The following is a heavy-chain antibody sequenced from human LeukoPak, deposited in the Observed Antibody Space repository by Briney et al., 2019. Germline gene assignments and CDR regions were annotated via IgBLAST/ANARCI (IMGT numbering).Heavy chain of an antibody. CDR3: ARLSWFGELLSFYFDY. Sequence: SETLSLTCTVSGGSISSSSYYWGWIRQPPGKGLEWIGSIYYSGSSYYNPSLKSRVTISVDTSKNQFSLKLSSVTAADTAVYYCARLSWFGELLSFYFDYWGQGTLVTASS. D-gene: IGHD3-10*01. V-gene: IGHV4-39*01. CDR1: GGSISSSSYY. CDR2: IYYSGSS. J-gene: IGHJ4*02.